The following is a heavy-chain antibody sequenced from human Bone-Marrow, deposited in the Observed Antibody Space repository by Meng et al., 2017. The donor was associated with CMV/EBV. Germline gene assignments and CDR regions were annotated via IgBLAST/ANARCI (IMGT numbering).Heavy chain of an antibody. D-gene: IGHD3-3*01. J-gene: IGHJ4*02. Sequence: QGQVGGFGGGGVPPGGFLGTSLAAFGFNFSSYGMHWVRQAPGKGLEWVAFIRYDGSNKYYADSVKGRFTISRDNSKNTLYLQMNSLRAEDTAVYYCAKGLLEGFDYWGQGTLVTVSS. V-gene: IGHV3-30*02. CDR1: GFNFSSYG. CDR3: AKGLLEGFDY. CDR2: IRYDGSNK.